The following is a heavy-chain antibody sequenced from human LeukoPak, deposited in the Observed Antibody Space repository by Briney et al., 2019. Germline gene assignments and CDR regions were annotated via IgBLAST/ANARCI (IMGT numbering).Heavy chain of an antibody. CDR2: ISAYNGNT. V-gene: IGHV1-18*01. CDR3: ARGLGTSPFNWFDP. J-gene: IGHJ5*02. D-gene: IGHD2-2*01. CDR1: GYTFSTYG. Sequence: ASVKVSCKASGYTFSTYGISWVRQAPGQGLDWMGWISAYNGNTNYAQKLQDKVTMTTDTSTSTAYMELRSLRSDDTAVYYCARGLGTSPFNWFDPWGQGTLVTVSS.